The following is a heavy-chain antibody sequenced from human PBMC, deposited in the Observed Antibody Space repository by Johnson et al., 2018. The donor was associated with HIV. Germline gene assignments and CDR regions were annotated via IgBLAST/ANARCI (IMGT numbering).Heavy chain of an antibody. Sequence: QVQLVESGGDLVQPGRSLRLSCAASGFTFDDYAMHWVRQAPGKGLEWVAVISNDGSDKYYADSVKGRLTISRDNSKNTLYLQMNSLRAEDTAVYYCARDGYHNFWSGYYRDDAFDIWGQGTMVTVSS. J-gene: IGHJ3*02. CDR1: GFTFDDYA. CDR3: ARDGYHNFWSGYYRDDAFDI. V-gene: IGHV3-30*03. CDR2: ISNDGSDK. D-gene: IGHD3-3*01.